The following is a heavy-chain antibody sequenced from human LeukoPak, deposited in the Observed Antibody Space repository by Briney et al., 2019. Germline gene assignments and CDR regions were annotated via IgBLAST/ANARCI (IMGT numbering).Heavy chain of an antibody. Sequence: PSETLSLTCTVSGGSISSYYWSWIRQPPGKGLEWIGYIYNSGNTNYNPSLKSRVIISGDTSKNQFSLKLSSVTAADTAVYFCARYDSSGRTFDFWGQGTLVTVSS. V-gene: IGHV4-59*01. CDR2: IYNSGNT. D-gene: IGHD3-22*01. CDR1: GGSISSYY. J-gene: IGHJ4*02. CDR3: ARYDSSGRTFDF.